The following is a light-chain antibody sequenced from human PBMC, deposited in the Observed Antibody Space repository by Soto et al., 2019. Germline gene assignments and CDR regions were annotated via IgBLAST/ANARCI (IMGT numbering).Light chain of an antibody. J-gene: IGLJ1*01. CDR1: KNDVLVYDV. CDR2: EVV. V-gene: IGLV2-8*01. Sequence: QSALTQPSSAFGSPGPSFTISCSGTKNDVLVYDVVSLYQHHPGNPPRLIIYEVVYPSSGVPDRFSGFKSGHTAFLTVSGLQAADEADSFCKSYAGSNPYVLGSGTKVTVL. CDR3: KSYAGSNPYV.